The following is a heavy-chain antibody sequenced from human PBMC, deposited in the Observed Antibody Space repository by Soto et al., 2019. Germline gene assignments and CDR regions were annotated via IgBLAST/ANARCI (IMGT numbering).Heavy chain of an antibody. V-gene: IGHV3-48*01. CDR2: ISSSSSTI. D-gene: IGHD3-9*01. J-gene: IGHJ6*03. CDR3: ARADVLRYFDWSPMDV. CDR1: GFTFSSYS. Sequence: GGSLRLSCAASGFTFSSYSMNWVRQAPWKGLEWVSYISSSSSTIYYADSVKGRFTISRDNAKNSLYLQMNSLRAEDTAVYYCARADVLRYFDWSPMDVWGKGTTVTVSS.